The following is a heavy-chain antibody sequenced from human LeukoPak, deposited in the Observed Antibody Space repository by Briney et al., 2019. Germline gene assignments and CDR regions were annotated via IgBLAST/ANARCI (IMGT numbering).Heavy chain of an antibody. CDR1: GDSVSNGNYY. D-gene: IGHD3-10*01. V-gene: IGHV4-61*01. J-gene: IGHJ4*02. Sequence: SETLSLTCTVSGDSVSNGNYYWSWLRQPPGKALERIGYIYYTGSTYYNPSLEGRVTISVDTSRNQFSVKLSSVTAAGTAVYYCARSQNYYGSGDYWSQGTLVTVSS. CDR2: IYYTGST. CDR3: ARSQNYYGSGDY.